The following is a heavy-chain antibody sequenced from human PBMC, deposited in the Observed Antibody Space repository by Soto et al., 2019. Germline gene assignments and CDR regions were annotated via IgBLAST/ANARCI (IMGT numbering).Heavy chain of an antibody. V-gene: IGHV4-39*01. Sequence: SETLSLTCTVSGGSINSDDSFWGWVRQSPGKGLEWIGSLYYGGSTFYNPSLKSRVTISLDTSKNQFSLRLTSVTAADTAIYYCARQLPVGATSWFDPWGQGTLVTVSS. D-gene: IGHD1-26*01. CDR2: LYYGGST. CDR1: GGSINSDDSF. J-gene: IGHJ5*02. CDR3: ARQLPVGATSWFDP.